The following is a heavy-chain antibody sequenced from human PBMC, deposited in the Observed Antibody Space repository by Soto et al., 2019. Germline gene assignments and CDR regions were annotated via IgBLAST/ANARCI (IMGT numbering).Heavy chain of an antibody. CDR3: ARESYYDSSGYYSH. V-gene: IGHV4-4*07. D-gene: IGHD3-22*01. Sequence: SETLSLTCTVSGGSISSYDWSWIRQPAWKGLEWIGRIYTSGITNYNPSLKSRVTMSVDTSKNQFSLKLSSVTAADTAVYYCARESYYDSSGYYSHWGQLTLVTVCS. CDR2: IYTSGIT. CDR1: GGSISSYD. J-gene: IGHJ4*02.